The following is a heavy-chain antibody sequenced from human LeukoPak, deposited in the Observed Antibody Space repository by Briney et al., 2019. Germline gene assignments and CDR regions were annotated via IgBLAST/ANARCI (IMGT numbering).Heavy chain of an antibody. J-gene: IGHJ6*03. Sequence: PGGSLRLSCAASGFTFSSYSMNWVCQAPGKGLEWVSSISSSSSYIYYADSVKGRFTISRDNAKNSLYLQMNSLRAEDTAVYYCARDSSGWFYYMDVWGKGTTVTVSS. CDR2: ISSSSSYI. CDR1: GFTFSSYS. V-gene: IGHV3-21*01. CDR3: ARDSSGWFYYMDV. D-gene: IGHD6-19*01.